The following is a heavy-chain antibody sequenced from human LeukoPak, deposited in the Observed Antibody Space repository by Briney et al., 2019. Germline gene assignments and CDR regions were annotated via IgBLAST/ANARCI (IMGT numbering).Heavy chain of an antibody. CDR1: GFTFSGYG. CDR3: ARRFGELVDY. CDR2: IWYDGSNK. J-gene: IGHJ4*02. V-gene: IGHV3-33*01. Sequence: GGSLRLSCAASGFTFSGYGMHWVRQAPGKGLEWVAVIWYDGSNKYYGDSVKGRFTISRDNSKNTLYLQMNSLRAEDTAVYYCARRFGELVDYWGQGTLVTVSS. D-gene: IGHD3-10*01.